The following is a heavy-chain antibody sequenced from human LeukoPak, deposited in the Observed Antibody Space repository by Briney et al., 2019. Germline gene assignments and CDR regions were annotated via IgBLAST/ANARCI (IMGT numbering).Heavy chain of an antibody. CDR1: GYTFTGYY. Sequence: ASVKVSCKASGYTFTGYYMHWMRQAPGQRFEWMGRINPNSGVTNYAQKFQGRVTMTRDTSISTAYMELRRLRSDDTAVYYCARDPGAQIYAGTLANDYWGQGTLVTVSS. CDR2: INPNSGVT. CDR3: ARDPGAQIYAGTLANDY. D-gene: IGHD6-13*01. J-gene: IGHJ4*02. V-gene: IGHV1-2*02.